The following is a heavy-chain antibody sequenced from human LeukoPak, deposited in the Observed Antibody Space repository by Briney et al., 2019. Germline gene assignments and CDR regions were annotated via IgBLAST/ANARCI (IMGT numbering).Heavy chain of an antibody. CDR2: ICCSGST. V-gene: IGHV4-59*01. Sequence: SETLSLTCTVSGGSISSYYWSWIRQPPGKGLEWIGYICCSGSTNYNPSLKSRVTISVDTSKNQFSLKLSSVTAADTAVYYCARQKAGIDYWGQGTLVTVSS. D-gene: IGHD1-14*01. CDR1: GGSISSYY. CDR3: ARQKAGIDY. J-gene: IGHJ4*02.